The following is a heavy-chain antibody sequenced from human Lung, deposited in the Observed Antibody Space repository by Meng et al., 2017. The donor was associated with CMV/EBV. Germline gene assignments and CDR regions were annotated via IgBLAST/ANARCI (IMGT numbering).Heavy chain of an antibody. CDR2: INRDGSEK. Sequence: ESXMFSXAASGFRFSTYSMSWVRQAPGKGLEWLASINRDGSEKDYVDSVKGRFTISRDNAKNSLYLVMNSLRAEDTAVYYCASLFCGPTTCYYFDWWGQGTXVTVSS. V-gene: IGHV3-7*01. J-gene: IGHJ4*02. CDR1: GFRFSTYS. CDR3: ASLFCGPTTCYYFDW. D-gene: IGHD2-21*01.